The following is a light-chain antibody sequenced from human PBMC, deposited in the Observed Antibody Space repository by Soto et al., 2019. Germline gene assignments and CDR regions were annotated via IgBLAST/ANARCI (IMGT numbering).Light chain of an antibody. Sequence: EIVLTQSPGTLSLSPGERATLSCRASQSLSSSYLVWYQQKPGQAPRVLIYGASSRATGIPDRFRGSGSGTDFTLTINRLEPEDFAVYYCQQFGGSWTFGQGTKVDIK. CDR2: GAS. V-gene: IGKV3-20*01. CDR3: QQFGGSWT. CDR1: QSLSSSY. J-gene: IGKJ1*01.